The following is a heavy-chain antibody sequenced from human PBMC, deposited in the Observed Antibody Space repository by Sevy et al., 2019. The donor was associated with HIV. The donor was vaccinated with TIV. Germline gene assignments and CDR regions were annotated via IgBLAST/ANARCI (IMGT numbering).Heavy chain of an antibody. J-gene: IGHJ3*02. CDR2: ISSSAGST. V-gene: IGHV3-23*01. CDR3: AKGAHYYDSSGLDAFDI. D-gene: IGHD3-22*01. CDR1: GFTFSSYA. Sequence: GGSLRLSCAASGFTFSSYAMSWVRQAPGKGLEWVSAISSSAGSTYYADSVKGRFTISRDNSKNTLYLQMNSLRAEETAVYYCAKGAHYYDSSGLDAFDIWGQGTMVTVSS.